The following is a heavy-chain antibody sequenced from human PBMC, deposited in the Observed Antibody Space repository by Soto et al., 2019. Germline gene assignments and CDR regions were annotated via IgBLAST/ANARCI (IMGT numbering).Heavy chain of an antibody. J-gene: IGHJ4*02. CDR2: INHAGVT. Sequence: WETLSLTCAFSVVSFSGSYWNCVRHPPGKGLEWLGEINHAGVTHYNPSLKGRATISVDTSKNQFSLTLTSVTAADTAVYYCADEFWRGNNWGQGTLVTVSS. CDR1: VVSFSGSY. V-gene: IGHV4-34*01. CDR3: ADEFWRGNN. D-gene: IGHD3-3*01.